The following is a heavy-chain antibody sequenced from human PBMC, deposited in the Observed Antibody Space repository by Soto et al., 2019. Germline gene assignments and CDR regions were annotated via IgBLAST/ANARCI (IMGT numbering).Heavy chain of an antibody. CDR3: ARDLDGDHHFDYYGMDV. CDR2: INAGNGNT. CDR1: GYTFTSYA. Sequence: ASVKVSCKASGYTFTSYAMHWVRQAPGQRLEWMGWINAGNGNTKYSQKFQGRVTITRDTSASTAYMELSSLRSEDTAVYYCARDLDGDHHFDYYGMDVWGQGTTVTVSS. V-gene: IGHV1-3*01. J-gene: IGHJ6*02. D-gene: IGHD4-17*01.